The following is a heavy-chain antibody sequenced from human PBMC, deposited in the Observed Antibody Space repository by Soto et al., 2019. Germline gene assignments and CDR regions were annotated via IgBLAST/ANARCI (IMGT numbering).Heavy chain of an antibody. CDR2: ISGNGATI. Sequence: QPGGSLRLSCAASGFTFSSYAMSWVRQAPGRGLEWVSAISGNGATIYYADSVQGRFTISRDNSRNTLYLQMNSLRAEDTAVYYCAKFQQLVRSGFDPWGQGTLVTVSS. CDR3: AKFQQLVRSGFDP. CDR1: GFTFSSYA. V-gene: IGHV3-23*01. D-gene: IGHD6-13*01. J-gene: IGHJ5*02.